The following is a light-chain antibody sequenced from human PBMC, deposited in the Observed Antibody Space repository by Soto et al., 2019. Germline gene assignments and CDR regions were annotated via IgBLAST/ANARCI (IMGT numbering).Light chain of an antibody. CDR2: GAS. V-gene: IGKV3-20*01. J-gene: IGKJ1*01. Sequence: ESVLTQSPGTLSLSPGERATLSCRASQSVSNSHLAWYQQKPGQAPRLPIYGASSRATGIPDRFSGSGSGTDFTLTISRLEPEDSAVYYCQQYGSSPTWTFGQGTKVEI. CDR3: QQYGSSPTWT. CDR1: QSVSNSH.